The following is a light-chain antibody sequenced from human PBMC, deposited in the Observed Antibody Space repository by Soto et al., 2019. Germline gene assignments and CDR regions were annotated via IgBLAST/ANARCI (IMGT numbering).Light chain of an antibody. J-gene: IGKJ3*01. Sequence: EIVLTQSPGTLSLSPGERATLSCRASQSVSSSYLAWYQQKPGQAPRLLIYGASSRATGIPDRFSGSGSGTDFTLTISRLETEDFAVYYCKQYGSSPFTFGPGTKVDIK. V-gene: IGKV3-20*01. CDR2: GAS. CDR1: QSVSSSY. CDR3: KQYGSSPFT.